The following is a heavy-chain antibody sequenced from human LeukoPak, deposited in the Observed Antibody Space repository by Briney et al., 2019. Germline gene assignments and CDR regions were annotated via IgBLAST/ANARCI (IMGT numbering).Heavy chain of an antibody. V-gene: IGHV4-61*02. J-gene: IGHJ5*02. CDR2: IYTSGST. Sequence: SQTLSLTCTVSGGSISSGSYYWTWIRQPAGKGLEWIGRIYTSGSTSYNPSLKSRVTISVDTSRNHFSLKLSSVTAADTAVYYCVREWGGYCSSASCYFSGWFDPWGQGTLVTVSS. CDR3: VREWGGYCSSASCYFSGWFDP. D-gene: IGHD2-2*01. CDR1: GGSISSGSYY.